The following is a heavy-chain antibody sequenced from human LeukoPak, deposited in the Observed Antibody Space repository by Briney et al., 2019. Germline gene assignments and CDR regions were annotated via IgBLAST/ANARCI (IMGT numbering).Heavy chain of an antibody. D-gene: IGHD5-24*01. CDR1: GGSFSGYY. Sequence: SETLSLTCAVYGGSFSGYYWSWIRQPPGKGLEWIGENTHSGSTTYNPSLKSRFTISVDTSKNQFSLKLSSVTAADTAVYFCARLRAHAYNYGFDYWGQGALVTVSS. CDR2: NTHSGST. CDR3: ARLRAHAYNYGFDY. J-gene: IGHJ4*02. V-gene: IGHV4-34*01.